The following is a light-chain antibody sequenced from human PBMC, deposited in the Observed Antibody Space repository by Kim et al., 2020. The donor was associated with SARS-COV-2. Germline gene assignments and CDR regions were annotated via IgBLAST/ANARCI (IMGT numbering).Light chain of an antibody. CDR3: AAWDDSLSGPV. CDR1: SPNIGSNY. V-gene: IGLV1-47*01. J-gene: IGLJ3*02. CDR2: RNN. Sequence: GQRVTISCSGSSPNIGSNYIYWYQQLPGTAPKLLIYRNNLRPSGVPDRFSGSKSGTSASLAISGLRSEDEADYYCAAWDDSLSGPVFGGGTQLTVL.